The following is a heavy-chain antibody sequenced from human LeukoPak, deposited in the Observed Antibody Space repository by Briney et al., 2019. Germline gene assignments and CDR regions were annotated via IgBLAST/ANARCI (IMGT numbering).Heavy chain of an antibody. J-gene: IGHJ4*02. V-gene: IGHV4-61*05. CDR1: GGSISSPTHY. Sequence: SETLSLTCTVSGGSISSPTHYWGWIRQSPGKGLEWIGYIYYNGNTNYIPSLKSRVTISVDTSKNQFSLRLSSVTAADTAVYYCARNGNWNYVDYWGQGTLVTVSS. CDR3: ARNGNWNYVDY. D-gene: IGHD1-1*01. CDR2: IYYNGNT.